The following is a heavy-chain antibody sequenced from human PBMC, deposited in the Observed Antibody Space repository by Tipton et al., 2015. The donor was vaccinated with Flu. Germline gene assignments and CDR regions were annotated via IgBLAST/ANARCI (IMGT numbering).Heavy chain of an antibody. CDR3: AREGSHSESYFLGGY. CDR1: GFTFTNYA. D-gene: IGHD1-26*01. Sequence: SLRLSCAASGFTFTNYALHWVRQAPGKGLEWVAFMSYDGVNTYYADSVKGRFTISRDTSKNTLFLQMNNLRPGDTAVYYCAREGSHSESYFLGGYRGQGTRVTVSS. J-gene: IGHJ4*02. V-gene: IGHV3-30-3*01. CDR2: MSYDGVNT.